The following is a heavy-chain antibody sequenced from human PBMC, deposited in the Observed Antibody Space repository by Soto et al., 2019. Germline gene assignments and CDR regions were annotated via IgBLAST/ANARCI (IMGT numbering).Heavy chain of an antibody. CDR1: GFPFSTSA. CDR2: ISGTSDAA. D-gene: IGHD6-19*01. V-gene: IGHV3-23*01. Sequence: EVQLLESGGGLVQPGGSLRLSCAASGFPFSTSAMNWVRQAPGKGLEWVSIISGTSDAAYYAESVKGRFTSSRDNSKNTLYLQMNSLRAEDTAVYYCAKALGSGWDEYFQHWGQGTLVTVSS. J-gene: IGHJ1*01. CDR3: AKALGSGWDEYFQH.